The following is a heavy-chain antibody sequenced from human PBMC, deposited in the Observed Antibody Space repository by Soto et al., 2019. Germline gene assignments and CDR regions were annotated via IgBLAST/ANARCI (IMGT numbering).Heavy chain of an antibody. V-gene: IGHV1-18*01. CDR3: AILPSEIYEYDF. J-gene: IGHJ4*02. Sequence: ASVKVSCKASGYTFTDYGILWLRQAPGQGLEWMGWISIYYGNTDYSQKLQGRVTMTGDISTSTAYMELTSLRSDDTAVYYCAILPSEIYEYDFWGQGTPVTVSS. CDR1: GYTFTDYG. D-gene: IGHD5-12*01. CDR2: ISIYYGNT.